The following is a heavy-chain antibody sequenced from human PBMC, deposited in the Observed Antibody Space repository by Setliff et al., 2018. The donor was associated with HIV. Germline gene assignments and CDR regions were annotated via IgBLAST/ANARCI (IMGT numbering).Heavy chain of an antibody. Sequence: PGGSLRLSCAASGFTFSAYGMHWFRLAPGKGLEWISHITNTGSSTNYADSVKGRFTISRDNAKNSLDLQMNSLRAEDTAVYYCVRDLYWAFDYWGQGTLVTVSS. CDR3: VRDLYWAFDY. V-gene: IGHV3-48*01. CDR1: GFTFSAYG. D-gene: IGHD2-15*01. J-gene: IGHJ4*02. CDR2: ITNTGSST.